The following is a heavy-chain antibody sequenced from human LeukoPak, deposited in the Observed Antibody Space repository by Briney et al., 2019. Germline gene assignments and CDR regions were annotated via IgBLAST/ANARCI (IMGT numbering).Heavy chain of an antibody. Sequence: PSETLSLTCTVSGGSIISYYWSWIRQPAGKGLEWIGRIYTSGSTNYNPSLKSRVTMSVDTSKNQFSLKLSSVTAADTAVYYCARDTEYYYDSSGYYYYYGMDVWGQGTTVTVSS. CDR3: ARDTEYYYDSSGYYYYYGMDV. CDR2: IYTSGST. CDR1: GGSIISYY. D-gene: IGHD3-22*01. J-gene: IGHJ6*02. V-gene: IGHV4-4*07.